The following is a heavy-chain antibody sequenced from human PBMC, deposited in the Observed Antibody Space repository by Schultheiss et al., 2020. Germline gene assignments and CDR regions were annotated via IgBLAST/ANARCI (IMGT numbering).Heavy chain of an antibody. J-gene: IGHJ6*02. V-gene: IGHV3-74*01. CDR1: GFTFSSYW. D-gene: IGHD6-13*01. CDR2: INSDGSST. Sequence: GESLRLSCAASGFTFSSYWMHWVRQAPGKGLVWVSRINSDGSSTSYADSVKGRFTISRDNAKNTLYLQMNSLRAEDTAVYYCARDSSDSSSWYPPFFYYYYGMDVWGQGTTVTVSS. CDR3: ARDSSDSSSWYPPFFYYYYGMDV.